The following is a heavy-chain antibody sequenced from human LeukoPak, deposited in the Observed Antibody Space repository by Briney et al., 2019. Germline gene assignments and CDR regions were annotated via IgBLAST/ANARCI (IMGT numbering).Heavy chain of an antibody. J-gene: IGHJ6*02. V-gene: IGHV4-59*01. CDR2: IYYSGST. D-gene: IGHD6-19*01. CDR3: ARAWRGSYSSGWYGLYYYYGMDV. Sequence: SETLSLTCAVYGGSFSGYYWSWIRQPPGKGLEWIGYIYYSGSTNYNPSLKSRVTISVDTSKNQFSLKLSSVTAADTAVYYCARAWRGSYSSGWYGLYYYYGMDVWGQGTTVTVSS. CDR1: GGSFSGYY.